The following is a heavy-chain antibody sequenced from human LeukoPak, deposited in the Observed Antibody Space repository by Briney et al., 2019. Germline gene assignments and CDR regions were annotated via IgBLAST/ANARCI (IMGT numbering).Heavy chain of an antibody. Sequence: PGGSLRLSCAASGFTVSNNYMSWVRQAPGKELEWVSVIYSGGSTYYADSVKGRFTISRDNSKNTLYLQMNSLRAEDTAVYYCARVDQAIFGVAPYTYYYYYMDVWGKGTTVTVSS. CDR2: IYSGGST. D-gene: IGHD3-3*01. J-gene: IGHJ6*03. V-gene: IGHV3-53*01. CDR3: ARVDQAIFGVAPYTYYYYYMDV. CDR1: GFTVSNNY.